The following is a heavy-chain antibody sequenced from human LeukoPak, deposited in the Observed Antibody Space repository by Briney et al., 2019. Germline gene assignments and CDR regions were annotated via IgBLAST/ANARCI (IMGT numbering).Heavy chain of an antibody. D-gene: IGHD3-22*01. CDR2: IYYSGST. Sequence: PSETLSLTCTVSGGSISSSSYYWGWIRQPPGKGLEWIGSIYYSGSTYYNPSLKSRVTISVDTSKNHFSLKLSSVTAADTAVYYCARDSRGCYDSSGYFDYWGQGTLVTVSS. CDR3: ARDSRGCYDSSGYFDY. V-gene: IGHV4-39*02. CDR1: GGSISSSSYY. J-gene: IGHJ4*02.